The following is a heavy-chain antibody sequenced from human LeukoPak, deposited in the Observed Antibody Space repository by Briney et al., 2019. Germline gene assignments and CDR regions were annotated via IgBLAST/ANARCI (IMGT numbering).Heavy chain of an antibody. J-gene: IGHJ6*03. CDR1: GFTFSSYA. CDR3: AKVHDSSGYYWYYYYMDV. Sequence: GGSLRLSCAASGFTFSSYAMSWVRQAPGKGLEWVSAISGSGGSTYYAGSVKGRFTISRDNSKNTLYLQMNSLRAEDTAVYYCAKVHDSSGYYWYYYYMDVWGKGTTVTVSS. CDR2: ISGSGGST. D-gene: IGHD3-22*01. V-gene: IGHV3-23*01.